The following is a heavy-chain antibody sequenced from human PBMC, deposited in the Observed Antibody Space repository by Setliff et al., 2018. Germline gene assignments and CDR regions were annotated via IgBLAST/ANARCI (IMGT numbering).Heavy chain of an antibody. CDR1: GVTITTFY. J-gene: IGHJ5*02. CDR3: ARVDDVGSGYENWIDP. V-gene: IGHV4-59*12. CDR2: ITYSGSA. D-gene: IGHD3-22*01. Sequence: SETLSLTCNVSGVTITTFYWTWIRQPPGKGLEWIGFITYSGSANYHPSLKSRVTISLDTSKNQFSLKLSSVTAADTAVYYCARVDDVGSGYENWIDPWGRGTLVTVSS.